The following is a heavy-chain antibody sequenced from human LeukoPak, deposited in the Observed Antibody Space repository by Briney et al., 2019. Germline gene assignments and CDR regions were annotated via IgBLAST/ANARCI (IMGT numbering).Heavy chain of an antibody. Sequence: SETLSLTCTVSGGSISSSSYYWGWIRQPPGKGLEWIGEINHSGSTNYNPSLKSRVTISVDTSKNQFSLKLSSVTAADTAVSYCARTSIYYDSSGYRSWGQGTLVTVFS. CDR2: INHSGST. CDR3: ARTSIYYDSSGYRS. D-gene: IGHD3-22*01. V-gene: IGHV4-39*07. J-gene: IGHJ5*02. CDR1: GGSISSSSYY.